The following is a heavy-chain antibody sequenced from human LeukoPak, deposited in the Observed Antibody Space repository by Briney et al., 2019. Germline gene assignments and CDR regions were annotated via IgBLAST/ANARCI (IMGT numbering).Heavy chain of an antibody. J-gene: IGHJ4*02. CDR1: GGSISSSSYY. Sequence: SETLSLTCTVSGGSISSSSYYWGWIRQPPGKGLEWIGSIYYSGSTYYNPSLKSRVTISVDTSKNQFPLKLSSVTAADTAVYYCARHKEWELFFDYWGQGTLVTVSS. V-gene: IGHV4-39*06. CDR2: IYYSGST. D-gene: IGHD1-26*01. CDR3: ARHKEWELFFDY.